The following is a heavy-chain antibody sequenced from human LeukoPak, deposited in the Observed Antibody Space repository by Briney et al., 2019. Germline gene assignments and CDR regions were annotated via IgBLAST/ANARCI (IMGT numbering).Heavy chain of an antibody. V-gene: IGHV3-23*01. D-gene: IGHD6-19*01. CDR3: AKDKRVAVAASPYDAFDI. J-gene: IGHJ3*02. Sequence: GGSLRLSCAASGFTFSSYSLNWVRQAPGKGLEWVSAISGSGGSTYYADSVKGRFTISRDNSKNTLYLQMNSLRAEDTAVYYCAKDKRVAVAASPYDAFDIWGQGTMVTVSS. CDR2: ISGSGGST. CDR1: GFTFSSYS.